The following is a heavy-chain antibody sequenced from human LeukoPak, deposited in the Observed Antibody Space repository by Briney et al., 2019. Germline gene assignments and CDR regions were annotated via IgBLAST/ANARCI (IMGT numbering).Heavy chain of an antibody. CDR2: IYYSGST. CDR1: GGSISSYY. CDR3: ARGINYGSGRTRVGMDV. D-gene: IGHD3-10*01. J-gene: IGHJ6*04. V-gene: IGHV4-59*01. Sequence: SETLSLTCTVSGGSISSYYWSWIRQPPGKGLEWIGYIYYSGSTNYNPSLKSRVTISVDTSKNQFSLKLSSVTAADTAVYCCARGINYGSGRTRVGMDVWGKGTTVTVSS.